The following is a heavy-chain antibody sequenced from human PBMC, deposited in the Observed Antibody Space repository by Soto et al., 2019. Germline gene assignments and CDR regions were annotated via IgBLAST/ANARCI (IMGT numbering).Heavy chain of an antibody. CDR3: ARARGYYFYMDV. J-gene: IGHJ6*03. Sequence: GGSLRLSCGASGFTFSDYIMNWVRQAPGKGLEWVSYISSGGGATYYADSVKGRFTVSRDNGKNSLYLEMNSLRAEDTAVYYCARARGYYFYMDVWGRGTTVTVSS. D-gene: IGHD3-10*01. CDR1: GFTFSDYI. CDR2: ISSGGGAT. V-gene: IGHV3-48*01.